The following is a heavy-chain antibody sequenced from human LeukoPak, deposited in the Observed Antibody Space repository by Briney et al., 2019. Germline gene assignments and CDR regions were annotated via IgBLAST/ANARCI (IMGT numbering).Heavy chain of an antibody. CDR3: AREGRLIAARPGVDY. D-gene: IGHD6-6*01. Sequence: ASVKVSCKASGYTFTGYYMHWVRQARAQGLEWMGWINPNSGGTNYAQKFQGRVTMTRDTSISTAYMELSRLRSDDTAVYYCAREGRLIAARPGVDYWGQGTLVTVSS. CDR1: GYTFTGYY. J-gene: IGHJ4*02. CDR2: INPNSGGT. V-gene: IGHV1-2*02.